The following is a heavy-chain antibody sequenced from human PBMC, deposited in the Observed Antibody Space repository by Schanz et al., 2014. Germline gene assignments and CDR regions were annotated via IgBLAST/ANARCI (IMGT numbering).Heavy chain of an antibody. CDR2: ISSDGSKK. D-gene: IGHD6-19*01. Sequence: QVQLVESGGGVVQPGKSLRLSCAASGFTFRSYAVHWVRQTPGKGLEWLAVISSDGSKKYYADSGKGRFIISRDNSKNTVYLQMNSLRAEDTALYFCATDYSGGGCHIWGQGTMVTVSS. CDR1: GFTFRSYA. V-gene: IGHV3-30*04. J-gene: IGHJ3*02. CDR3: ATDYSGGGCHI.